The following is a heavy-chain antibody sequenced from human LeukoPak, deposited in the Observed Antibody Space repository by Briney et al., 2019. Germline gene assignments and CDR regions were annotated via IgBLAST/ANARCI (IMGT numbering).Heavy chain of an antibody. CDR2: ISYDGSNK. CDR3: AREPEWLRGAMDY. D-gene: IGHD5-12*01. CDR1: GFTFSSYA. V-gene: IGHV3-30-3*01. Sequence: GGSLRLSCAASGFTFSSYAMHWVRQAPGKGLEWVAVISYDGSNKYYADSVKGRFTISRDNSKNTLYLQMNSLRAEDTAVYYCAREPEWLRGAMDYWGQGTLVTVSS. J-gene: IGHJ4*02.